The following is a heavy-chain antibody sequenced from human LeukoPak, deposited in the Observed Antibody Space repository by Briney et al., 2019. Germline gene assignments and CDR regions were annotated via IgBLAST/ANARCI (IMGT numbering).Heavy chain of an antibody. Sequence: SSETLSLTCTVSGGSITSYYWSWIRQPPGKGLEWIGYIYYSGSTNYNPSLKSRVTISVDTSKNQFSLKLSSVTAADTAVYYCTRDRGYGDYGTTFDYWGQGTLVTVSS. V-gene: IGHV4-59*01. J-gene: IGHJ4*02. CDR3: TRDRGYGDYGTTFDY. CDR2: IYYSGST. D-gene: IGHD4-17*01. CDR1: GGSITSYY.